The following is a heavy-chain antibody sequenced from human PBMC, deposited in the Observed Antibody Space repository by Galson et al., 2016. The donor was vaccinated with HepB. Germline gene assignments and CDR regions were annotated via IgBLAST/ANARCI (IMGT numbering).Heavy chain of an antibody. CDR2: ITWNSGSK. V-gene: IGHV3-9*01. Sequence: SLRLSCAASGFTFDDFATHWVRQAPGKGLEWVSGITWNSGSKDYADSVKGRFTISRDNAKNSLYLQMNSLRAEDTALYYCAKDIVVAGTRTLDCWGQGTLVTVST. D-gene: IGHD6-19*01. CDR1: GFTFDDFA. CDR3: AKDIVVAGTRTLDC. J-gene: IGHJ4*02.